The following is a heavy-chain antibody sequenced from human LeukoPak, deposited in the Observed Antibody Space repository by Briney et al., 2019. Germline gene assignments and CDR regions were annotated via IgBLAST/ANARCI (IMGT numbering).Heavy chain of an antibody. CDR1: GGSVSSSTYY. CDR2: VFYSGST. J-gene: IGHJ3*02. V-gene: IGHV4-39*01. Sequence: SETLSLTCTVSGGSVSSSTYYWGWIRQPPGKGLEWVANVFYSGSTYPSPSLKSRVTISVDTSKNQFSLKLSSVTAADTAVYYCARRLGRDSGSSWYSGAFDIWGQGTMVTVSS. D-gene: IGHD6-13*01. CDR3: ARRLGRDSGSSWYSGAFDI.